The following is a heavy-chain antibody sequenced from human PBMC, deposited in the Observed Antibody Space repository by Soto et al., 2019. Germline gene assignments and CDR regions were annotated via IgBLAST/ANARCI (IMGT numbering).Heavy chain of an antibody. CDR2: ISGSGGST. CDR1: GFTFRSHA. D-gene: IGHD2-2*01. Sequence: PGGSLRLSCAASGFTFRSHAMSWVRQAPGKGLEWVSAISGSGGSTYYADSVKGRFTISRDNAKNTLYLQMNSLRAEDTAVYYCAKDTDIVVVPARWGYYYYGMDVWGPGPMVTVSS. V-gene: IGHV3-23*01. J-gene: IGHJ6*02. CDR3: AKDTDIVVVPARWGYYYYGMDV.